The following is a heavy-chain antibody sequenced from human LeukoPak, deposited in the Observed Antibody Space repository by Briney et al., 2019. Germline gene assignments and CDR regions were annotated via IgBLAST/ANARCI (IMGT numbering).Heavy chain of an antibody. J-gene: IGHJ6*03. CDR3: AKAVHGDYYMDV. Sequence: GGSLRLSCAASGFTFSSYSMNWVRQAPGKGLEWVSSISSSSSYIYYADSVKGRFTISRDNAKNSLYLQMNSLRAEDTAVYYCAKAVHGDYYMDVWGKGTTVTVSS. CDR1: GFTFSSYS. D-gene: IGHD4-17*01. CDR2: ISSSSSYI. V-gene: IGHV3-21*04.